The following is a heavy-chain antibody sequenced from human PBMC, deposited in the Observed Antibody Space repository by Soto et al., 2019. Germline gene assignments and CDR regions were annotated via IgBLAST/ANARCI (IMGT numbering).Heavy chain of an antibody. V-gene: IGHV1-69*02. CDR1: GGTFSSYT. J-gene: IGHJ4*02. D-gene: IGHD3-22*01. CDR2: IIPILGIA. CDR3: AWHNDYYDRSGYYSFYFDC. Sequence: QVQLVQSGAEVKKPGSSVKVSCKASGGTFSSYTISWVRQAPGQGLEWMGRIIPILGIANYAQKFQGRVTIPADKSTSTAYRAPSSLRSEDTAVYYWAWHNDYYDRSGYYSFYFDCWGQGTLVTVSS.